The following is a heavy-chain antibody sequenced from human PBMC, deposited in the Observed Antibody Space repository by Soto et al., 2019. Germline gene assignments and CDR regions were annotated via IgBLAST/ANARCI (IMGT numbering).Heavy chain of an antibody. CDR2: IYYSGST. V-gene: IGHV4-59*12. D-gene: IGHD6-6*01. CDR3: ARDKYSSSFNSPWLY. J-gene: IGHJ1*01. CDR1: GCSISSYY. Sequence: SETLSLTCTVSGCSISSYYWSWIRQPPGKGLEWIGYIYYSGSTNYNPSLKSRVTISVDTSKNQFSLKLSSVTAADTAVYYCARDKYSSSFNSPWLYWGQGTLVTVSS.